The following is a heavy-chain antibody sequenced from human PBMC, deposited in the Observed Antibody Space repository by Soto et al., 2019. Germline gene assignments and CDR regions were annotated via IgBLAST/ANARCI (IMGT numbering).Heavy chain of an antibody. D-gene: IGHD2-15*01. CDR1: GFTFSSYG. J-gene: IGHJ4*02. CDR3: ARERGVVVAATRYFDY. V-gene: IGHV3-33*01. Sequence: QVQLVESGGGVVQPGRSLRLSCAASGFTFSSYGMHWVRQAPGKGLEWVAVIWYDGSNKYYVDSVKGRFTISRDNSKNTLYLQMNSLRAEDTAVYYCARERGVVVAATRYFDYWGQGTLVTVSS. CDR2: IWYDGSNK.